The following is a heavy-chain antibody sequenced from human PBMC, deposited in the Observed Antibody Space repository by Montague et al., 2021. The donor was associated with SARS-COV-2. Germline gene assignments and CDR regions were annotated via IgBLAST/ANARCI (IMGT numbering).Heavy chain of an antibody. D-gene: IGHD3-22*01. J-gene: IGHJ3*02. CDR3: ARVQGITMIVVVIGAFDI. CDR1: GGSISSGGYY. V-gene: IGHV4-31*03. Sequence: TLSLTCTVSGGSISSGGYYWSWIRQHPGKGLEWIGYIYYSGSTYYNPSLKSRVTISVDMSKNQFSLKLSSVTAADTAVYYCARVQGITMIVVVIGAFDIWGQGTMVTVSS. CDR2: IYYSGST.